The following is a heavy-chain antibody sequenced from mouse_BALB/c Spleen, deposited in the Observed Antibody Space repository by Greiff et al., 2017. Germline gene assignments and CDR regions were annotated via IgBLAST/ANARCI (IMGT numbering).Heavy chain of an antibody. D-gene: IGHD2-3*01. CDR1: GYSITSDYA. V-gene: IGHV3-2*02. Sequence: VQLQQSGPGLVKPSQSLSLTCTVTGYSITSDYAWNWIRQFPGNKLEWMGYISYSGSTSYNPSLKSRISITRDTSKNQFFLQLNSVTTEDTATYYCAREDGWALYAMDYWGQGTSVTVSS. CDR2: ISYSGST. J-gene: IGHJ4*01. CDR3: AREDGWALYAMDY.